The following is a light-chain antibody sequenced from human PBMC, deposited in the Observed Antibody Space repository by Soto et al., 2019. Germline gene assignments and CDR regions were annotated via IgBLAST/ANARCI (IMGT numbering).Light chain of an antibody. CDR3: SSYTSSSTRV. Sequence: QSVLTQPASVSGSPGQSITISCTGTSSDVGVYNYVSWYQQHPGKAPKLMIYEVSNRPSGVSNRFSGSKSVNTASLTISWLQAEDEADYYCSSYTSSSTRVFGGGTKLTVL. CDR1: SSDVGVYNY. J-gene: IGLJ3*02. V-gene: IGLV2-14*01. CDR2: EVS.